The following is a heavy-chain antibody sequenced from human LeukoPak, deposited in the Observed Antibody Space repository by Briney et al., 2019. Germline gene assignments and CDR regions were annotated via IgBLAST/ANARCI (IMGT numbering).Heavy chain of an antibody. V-gene: IGHV3-30*02. Sequence: GGSLRLSCAASGFTFSSYAMHWVRQAPGKGLEWVAFIRYDGSNKYYADSVKGRFTISRDNSKNTLYLQMNSLRAEDTAVYYCAKVWSGYYDSSGYGVFDYWGQGTLVTVSS. CDR1: GFTFSSYA. J-gene: IGHJ4*02. CDR2: IRYDGSNK. D-gene: IGHD3-22*01. CDR3: AKVWSGYYDSSGYGVFDY.